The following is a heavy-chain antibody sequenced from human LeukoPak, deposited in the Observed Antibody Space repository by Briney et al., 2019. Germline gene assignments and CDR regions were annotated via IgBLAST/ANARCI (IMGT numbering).Heavy chain of an antibody. J-gene: IGHJ6*04. D-gene: IGHD3-10*01. CDR2: INSDGSST. Sequence: GGSLRLSCAASGFTFSSYWMHWVRQAPGKGLVWVSRINSDGSSTSYADSVKGRFTISRDNAKNTLYLQMNSLRAEDTAVYYCARDGYYGSGSYYYYYGMDVWGKGTTVTVSS. CDR1: GFTFSSYW. V-gene: IGHV3-74*01. CDR3: ARDGYYGSGSYYYYYGMDV.